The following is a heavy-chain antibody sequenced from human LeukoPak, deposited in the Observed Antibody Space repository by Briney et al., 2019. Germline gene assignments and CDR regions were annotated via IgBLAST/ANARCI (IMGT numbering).Heavy chain of an antibody. Sequence: ASVKVSCKASGYTFTSYGISWVRQAPGQGLEWMGWISAYNGNTNYAQKLQGRVTMTTDTSTSTAYMELRSLRSDDTAVYYCARDVDIFQEPAANQRFVDYWGQGTLVTVSS. CDR2: ISAYNGNT. D-gene: IGHD5-12*01. CDR3: ARDVDIFQEPAANQRFVDY. CDR1: GYTFTSYG. V-gene: IGHV1-18*01. J-gene: IGHJ4*02.